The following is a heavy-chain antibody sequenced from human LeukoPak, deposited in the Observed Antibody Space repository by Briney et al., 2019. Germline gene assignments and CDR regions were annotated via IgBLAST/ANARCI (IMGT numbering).Heavy chain of an antibody. D-gene: IGHD1-26*01. J-gene: IGHJ6*02. CDR1: GFTFSSYG. CDR3: AKDGAPYYYYGMDA. V-gene: IGHV3-30*18. Sequence: PGGSLRLSCAASGFTFSSYGMHWVRQAPGRGLEWVAVISYDGSNKYFADSVKGRFTISRDNSKNTLFLQMNSLRAEDTAVYYCAKDGAPYYYYGMDAWGQGTTVTVSS. CDR2: ISYDGSNK.